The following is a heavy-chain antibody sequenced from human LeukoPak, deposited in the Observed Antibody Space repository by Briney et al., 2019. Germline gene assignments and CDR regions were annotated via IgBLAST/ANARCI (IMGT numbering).Heavy chain of an antibody. Sequence: PSETLSLTCTVSGGSISSGDYYWSWVRQPPGKGLEWIGEINDSGSTNYDPSLKSRVTISVDTSKNQFSLKLSSVTAADTAVYYCARGQNYGSGSYRNYYYYYYGMDVWGQGTAVTVSS. D-gene: IGHD3-10*01. CDR2: INDSGST. CDR1: GGSISSGDYY. V-gene: IGHV4-39*07. CDR3: ARGQNYGSGSYRNYYYYYYGMDV. J-gene: IGHJ6*02.